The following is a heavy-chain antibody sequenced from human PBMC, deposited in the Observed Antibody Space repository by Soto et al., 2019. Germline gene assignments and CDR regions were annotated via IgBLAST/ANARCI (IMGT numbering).Heavy chain of an antibody. Sequence: GGSLRLSCAASTFTFSDYYMSWIRQAPGKGLEWVSYISGGGTSIYYADSVKGRFSVSRDNAKTSLYLQMNSLRAEDTAVYYCVREGRSSTSCNTGCAFDIWGQGTMVTVSS. CDR2: ISGGGTSI. CDR3: VREGRSSTSCNTGCAFDI. CDR1: TFTFSDYY. J-gene: IGHJ3*02. D-gene: IGHD2-2*02. V-gene: IGHV3-11*01.